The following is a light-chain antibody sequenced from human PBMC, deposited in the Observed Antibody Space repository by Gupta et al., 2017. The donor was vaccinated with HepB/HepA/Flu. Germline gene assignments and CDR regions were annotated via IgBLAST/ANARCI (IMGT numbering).Light chain of an antibody. Sequence: QSVLTQPPSASGTTGQRVTFPCSGSSSSFGGNYVDWYQQLPGTAPTLLIYRNNQRPSGVPDRFSGSKSGTSASLAISGLRSEDEADYYCAAWDDSLSAVVFGGGTKLTV. CDR3: AAWDDSLSAVV. J-gene: IGLJ2*01. CDR1: SSSFGGNY. V-gene: IGLV1-47*01. CDR2: RNN.